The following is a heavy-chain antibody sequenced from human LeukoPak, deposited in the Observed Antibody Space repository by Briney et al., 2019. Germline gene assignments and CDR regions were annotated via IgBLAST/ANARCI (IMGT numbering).Heavy chain of an antibody. V-gene: IGHV1-2*02. J-gene: IGHJ4*02. Sequence: AAVKVSCKASGYTFTGYYMHWVRQAPGQGLEWMGWINPNTGDTNNAQKFQGRVTMTRDTSITTAYMELSSLRSDDTAMYYCLRYHVYFDYWGQGTLVTVS. CDR2: INPNTGDT. D-gene: IGHD3-9*01. CDR3: LRYHVYFDY. CDR1: GYTFTGYY.